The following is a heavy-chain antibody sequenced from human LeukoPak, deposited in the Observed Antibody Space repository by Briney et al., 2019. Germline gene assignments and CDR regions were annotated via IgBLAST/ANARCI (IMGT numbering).Heavy chain of an antibody. V-gene: IGHV5-51*01. Sequence: GESLKISCKGSGYXFTAYWICWVRQMPGKGLEWMGIIYPHDSDTRYSPSFQGQVTISADKSISTAYLQWSSLKASDTAMYYCARHKGGRPHGIEIWGQGTMVTVSS. CDR2: IYPHDSDT. CDR3: ARHKGGRPHGIEI. D-gene: IGHD3-16*01. J-gene: IGHJ3*02. CDR1: GYXFTAYW.